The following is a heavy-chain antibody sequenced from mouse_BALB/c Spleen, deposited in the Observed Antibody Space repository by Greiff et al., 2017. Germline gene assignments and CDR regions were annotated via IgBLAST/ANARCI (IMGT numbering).Heavy chain of an antibody. D-gene: IGHD1-1*01. Sequence: VQLVESGPGLVAPSQSLSITCTVSGFSLTGYGVNWVRQPPGKGLEWLGMIWGDGSTDNNSALKSRLSISKDNSKSQVFLKMNSLQTDDTARYYCARENYGSRYYYAMDYWGQGTSVTVSS. V-gene: IGHV2-6-7*01. CDR3: ARENYGSRYYYAMDY. CDR1: GFSLTGYG. J-gene: IGHJ4*01. CDR2: IWGDGST.